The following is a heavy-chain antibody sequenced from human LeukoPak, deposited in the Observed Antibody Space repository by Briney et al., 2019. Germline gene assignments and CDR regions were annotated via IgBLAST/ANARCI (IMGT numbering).Heavy chain of an antibody. J-gene: IGHJ4*02. CDR1: GYTFTSYG. CDR3: ARDRQLKYYFDY. Sequence: ASVKVSCKASGYTFTSYGISWVRQAPGQGLEWMGWISAYNGNTNYAQKLQGRVTMTPDTSTSTAYMELRSLRSDDTAVYYCARDRQLKYYFDYWGQGTLVTVSS. D-gene: IGHD5-18*01. CDR2: ISAYNGNT. V-gene: IGHV1-18*01.